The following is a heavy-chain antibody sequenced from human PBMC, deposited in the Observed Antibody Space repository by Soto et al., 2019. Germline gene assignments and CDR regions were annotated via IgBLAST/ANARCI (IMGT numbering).Heavy chain of an antibody. CDR1: GFTFVNYG. Sequence: QVQLVESGGGVVQPGRSLRLSCAASGFTFVNYGMHWVRQAPGKGLEWVAVVRDDADDAYYADSVKGRFTISRDNSKNTLYMQMSSLTAEDTAVYYCARPYSSNSNWFDPWGQGTLVTVSS. J-gene: IGHJ5*02. V-gene: IGHV3-33*01. CDR2: VRDDADDA. D-gene: IGHD6-19*01. CDR3: ARPYSSNSNWFDP.